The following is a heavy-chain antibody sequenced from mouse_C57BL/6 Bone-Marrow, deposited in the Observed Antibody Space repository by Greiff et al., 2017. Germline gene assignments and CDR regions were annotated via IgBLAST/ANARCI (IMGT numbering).Heavy chain of an antibody. CDR2: IYPGGGYT. J-gene: IGHJ2*01. CDR1: GYTFTNYW. Sequence: VQLQQSGAELVRPGTSVKMSCKASGYTFTNYWIGWAKQRPGHGLEWIGDIYPGGGYTTYNEKFKGKATLTADKSSSTAYMQFSSLTSEDSAIYYCARYALYGNYDYWGQGTTLTVSS. D-gene: IGHD2-1*01. V-gene: IGHV1-63*01. CDR3: ARYALYGNYDY.